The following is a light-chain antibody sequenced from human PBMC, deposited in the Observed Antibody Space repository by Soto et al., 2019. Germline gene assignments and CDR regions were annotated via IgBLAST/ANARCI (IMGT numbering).Light chain of an antibody. V-gene: IGKV3-11*01. CDR3: LQRSNWPLT. CDR2: DAS. Sequence: EIVLTQSPGTLSLSPGDMATLSCIVSRSVSSYLAWYQQKPDQAPRLLIYDASNRATGIPARFSGSGSGTDFTLTISSLEPEDFGVYYCLQRSNWPLTFGGGTKVDIK. J-gene: IGKJ4*01. CDR1: RSVSSY.